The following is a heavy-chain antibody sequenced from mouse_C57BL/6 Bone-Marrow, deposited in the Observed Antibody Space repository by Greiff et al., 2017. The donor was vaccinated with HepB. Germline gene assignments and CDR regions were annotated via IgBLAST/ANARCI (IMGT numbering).Heavy chain of an antibody. CDR1: GYTFTSYW. V-gene: IGHV1-52*01. CDR3: ARYYYGSRGAMDY. CDR2: IDPSDSET. J-gene: IGHJ4*01. Sequence: QVQLQQPGAELVRPGSSVKLSCKASGYTFTSYWMHWVKQRPIQGLEWIGNIDPSDSETHYNQKFKDKATLTVDKSSSTAYMQLSSLTSEDSAVYYCARYYYGSRGAMDYWGQGTSDTVSS. D-gene: IGHD1-1*01.